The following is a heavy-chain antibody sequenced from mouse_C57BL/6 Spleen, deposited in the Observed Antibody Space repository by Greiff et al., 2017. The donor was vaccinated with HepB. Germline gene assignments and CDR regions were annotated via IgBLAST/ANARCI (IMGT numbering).Heavy chain of an antibody. CDR1: GYTFTEYT. CDR3: ARHEEARPHYHGGAMDY. Sequence: QVQLQQSGAELVKPGASVKLSCKASGYTFTEYTIHWVKQRSGQGLEWIGWFYPGSGSIKYNEKFKDKATLTADKSSSTVYMELSRLTSEDSAVYFCARHEEARPHYHGGAMDYWGQGTSVTVSS. J-gene: IGHJ4*01. CDR2: FYPGSGSI. V-gene: IGHV1-62-2*01. D-gene: IGHD1-2*01.